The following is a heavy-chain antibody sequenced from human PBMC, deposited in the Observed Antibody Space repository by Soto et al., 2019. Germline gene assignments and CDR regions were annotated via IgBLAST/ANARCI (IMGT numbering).Heavy chain of an antibody. Sequence: SVKVSCKASGGTFSTFGISWVRQAPGQGLEWMGGIIPFFGTARYSQKFEDRITITADESTNTVYMDLRSLTSEDTAIYYCAKSAPMDAGDKYYYDFWGQGALVTVSA. CDR3: AKSAPMDAGDKYYYDF. CDR1: GGTFSTFG. D-gene: IGHD4-17*01. V-gene: IGHV1-69*13. CDR2: IIPFFGTA. J-gene: IGHJ4*02.